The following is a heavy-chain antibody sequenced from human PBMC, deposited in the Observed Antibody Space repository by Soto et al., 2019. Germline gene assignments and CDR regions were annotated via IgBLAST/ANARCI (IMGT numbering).Heavy chain of an antibody. CDR3: SGGVGDAF. Sequence: EVHLVESGGGLVQTGGSLRLSCAISESTVSRDRMNWVRQAPGKGLEWVAHTNQDGSEKYYADSVKGRFTISRDNAKKSLYLQMNSLRAGDTAMYYCSGGVGDAFWGQGTLVTVSS. J-gene: IGHJ4*02. D-gene: IGHD1-26*01. CDR1: ESTVSRDR. CDR2: TNQDGSEK. V-gene: IGHV3-7*01.